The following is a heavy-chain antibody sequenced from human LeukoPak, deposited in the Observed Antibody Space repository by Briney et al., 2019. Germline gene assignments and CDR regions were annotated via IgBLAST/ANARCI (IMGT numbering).Heavy chain of an antibody. CDR3: ARGAPYYGSESYYYYGMDV. CDR2: ICYSWST. V-gene: IGHV4-59*13. Sequence: SETLSLTCTVSVGSISIYYWSWIPQPPGKGLEWVGYICYSWSTKYNPSLKSRVTISVDTSKNQFYLKLSSVTAADTAVYYYARGAPYYGSESYYYYGMDVWGQGTTVTVSS. CDR1: VGSISIYY. D-gene: IGHD3-10*01. J-gene: IGHJ6*02.